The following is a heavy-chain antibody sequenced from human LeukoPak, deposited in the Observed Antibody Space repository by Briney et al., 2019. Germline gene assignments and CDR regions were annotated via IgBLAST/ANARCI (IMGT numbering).Heavy chain of an antibody. CDR2: INHSGST. CDR3: ARKEGGELVNTRRWFDP. Sequence: SETLSLTCAVYGGSFSGYYWSWIRQPPGKGLEWIGEINHSGSTNYNPSLKSRVTISVDTSKSQFSLKLTSVTAADTAVYFCARKEGGELVNTRRWFDPWGQGTLVTVPS. J-gene: IGHJ5*02. V-gene: IGHV4-34*01. CDR1: GGSFSGYY. D-gene: IGHD1-26*01.